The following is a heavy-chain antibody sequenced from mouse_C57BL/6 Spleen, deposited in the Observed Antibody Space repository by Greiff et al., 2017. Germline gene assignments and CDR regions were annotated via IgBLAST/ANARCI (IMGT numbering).Heavy chain of an antibody. Sequence: VQLQQSGPELVKPGASVKISCKASGYAFSSSWMNWVKQRPGKGLEWIGRIYPGDGDTNYNGKFKGKATLTADKSSSTAYMQLSSLTSEDAAVYFCARRITGLYAMDYWGQGTSVTVSS. D-gene: IGHD4-1*01. CDR1: GYAFSSSW. V-gene: IGHV1-82*01. J-gene: IGHJ4*01. CDR2: IYPGDGDT. CDR3: ARRITGLYAMDY.